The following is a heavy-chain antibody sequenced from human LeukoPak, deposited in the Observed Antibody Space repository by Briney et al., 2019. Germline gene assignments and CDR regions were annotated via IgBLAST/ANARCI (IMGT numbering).Heavy chain of an antibody. CDR2: INSDGSST. J-gene: IGHJ4*02. V-gene: IGHV3-74*01. Sequence: GGSLRLSCAASGFTFSSYWMHWVRQAPGKGLVWVSRINSDGSSTSYADSVKGRFTISRDNAKNTLYLQMNSLRAEDTAVYYCARDGYSSGWYGRDYFDYWGQGTLVTVSP. CDR1: GFTFSSYW. CDR3: ARDGYSSGWYGRDYFDY. D-gene: IGHD6-19*01.